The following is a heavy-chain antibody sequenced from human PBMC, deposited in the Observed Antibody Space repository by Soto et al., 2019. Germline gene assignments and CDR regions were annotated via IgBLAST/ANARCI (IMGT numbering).Heavy chain of an antibody. V-gene: IGHV3-7*01. Sequence: EAQLVESGGGLVQPGGSLSLSCVASAFVLMDYPMNWVRQAPGKGLEWVANIHRRGSEANYAASVRGRFTISRDNARNLLYLDTNSLTAADRAVYFCVIGTTTTGLDYRGQGTLGTVSS. CDR1: AFVLMDYP. CDR2: IHRRGSEA. D-gene: IGHD1-1*01. J-gene: IGHJ4*02. CDR3: VIGTTTTGLDY.